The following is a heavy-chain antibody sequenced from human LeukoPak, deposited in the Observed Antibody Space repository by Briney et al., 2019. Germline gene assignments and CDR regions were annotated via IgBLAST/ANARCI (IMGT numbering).Heavy chain of an antibody. J-gene: IGHJ4*02. V-gene: IGHV3-21*01. Sequence: PGGSLRLSCAAPGFTFSSYSMNWVRQAPGKGLEWVSSISSSSSYIHYADSVKGRFTISRDNAKNSLYLQMNSLRAEDTAVYYCAREWFGELLDGYWGQGTLVTVSS. D-gene: IGHD3-10*01. CDR1: GFTFSSYS. CDR2: ISSSSSYI. CDR3: AREWFGELLDGY.